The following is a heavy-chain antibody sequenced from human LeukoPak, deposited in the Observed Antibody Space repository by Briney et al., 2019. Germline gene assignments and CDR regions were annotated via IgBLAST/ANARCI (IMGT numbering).Heavy chain of an antibody. CDR2: INHSGST. CDR1: GGSFSGYY. Sequence: SETLSLTCAVYGGSFSGYYWSWIRQPPGKGLEWIGEINHSGSTNYNPSLKSRVTISVDTSKNQFSLKLSSVTAADTAVHYCARSNYYYYMDVWGNGTTVTVSS. V-gene: IGHV4-34*01. CDR3: ARSNYYYYMDV. J-gene: IGHJ6*03.